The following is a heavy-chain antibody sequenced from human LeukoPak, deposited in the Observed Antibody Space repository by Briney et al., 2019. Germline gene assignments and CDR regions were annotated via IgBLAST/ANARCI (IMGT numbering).Heavy chain of an antibody. V-gene: IGHV4-30-2*01. CDR2: IYHSGST. D-gene: IGHD2-15*01. Sequence: SETLSLTCAVSGGSISSGGYSWSWLRQPPGKGLEWIGYIYHSGSTYYNPSLKSRVTISVDRSKNQFSLKLSSVTAADTVVYYCASTPMARDAFDIWGQGTMVTVSS. J-gene: IGHJ3*02. CDR3: ASTPMARDAFDI. CDR1: GGSISSGGYS.